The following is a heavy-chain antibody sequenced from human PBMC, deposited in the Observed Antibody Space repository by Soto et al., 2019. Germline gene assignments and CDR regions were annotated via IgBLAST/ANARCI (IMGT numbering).Heavy chain of an antibody. CDR3: ARVPDV. Sequence: SETLSLACTVSGDSISTSYYWGWIRQPPGKGLEWIGCIYYSGSTYYNPSLKSRVTISVDTSKHQFSLKLSSVTAADTAVYYCARVPDVWGQGTTVTSP. J-gene: IGHJ6*02. CDR2: IYYSGST. CDR1: GDSISTSYY. V-gene: IGHV4-39*07.